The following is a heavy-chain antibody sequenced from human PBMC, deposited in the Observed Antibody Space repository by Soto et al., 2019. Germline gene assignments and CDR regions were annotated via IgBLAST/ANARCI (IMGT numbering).Heavy chain of an antibody. CDR3: ARVAGSPDY. CDR1: GYTFTTYD. D-gene: IGHD1-26*01. CDR2: LNPKSGNT. J-gene: IGHJ4*02. V-gene: IGHV1-8*01. Sequence: QVQLVQSGPEVKKHGASVKVSCKASGYTFTTYDFNWVREAPGQGLEWMGWLNPKSGNTGSAQKFQGRVTMTRDSSISTVYMELSSLSSDDTAIYYCARVAGSPDYWGQGTLVTVSS.